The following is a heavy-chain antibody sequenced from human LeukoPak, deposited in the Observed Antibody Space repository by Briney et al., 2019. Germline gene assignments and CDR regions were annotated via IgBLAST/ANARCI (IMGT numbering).Heavy chain of an antibody. D-gene: IGHD4-11*01. CDR2: IIPIFGTA. J-gene: IGHJ6*03. V-gene: IGHV1-69*05. CDR1: GGTFSSYA. Sequence: SVKVSCKASGGTFSSYAISWVRQAPGQGLEWMGGIIPIFGTANYAQKFQGRVTTTTDESTSTAYMELSSLRSEDTAVYYCARSTTVTTYYYYYYYMDVWGKGTTVTVSS. CDR3: ARSTTVTTYYYYYYYMDV.